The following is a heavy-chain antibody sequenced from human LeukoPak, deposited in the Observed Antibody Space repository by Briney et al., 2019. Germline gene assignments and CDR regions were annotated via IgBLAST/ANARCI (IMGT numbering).Heavy chain of an antibody. V-gene: IGHV3-15*01. J-gene: IGHJ4*02. CDR1: GFTFSSYA. Sequence: GGSLRLSCAASGFTFSSYAMSWVRRAPGKGLEWVGRIKSKTDGGTTDYAAPVKGRFTISRDDSKNTLYLQMNSLKTEDTAVYYCTTGDYDILTGYFGRYWGQGTLVTVSS. D-gene: IGHD3-9*01. CDR2: IKSKTDGGTT. CDR3: TTGDYDILTGYFGRY.